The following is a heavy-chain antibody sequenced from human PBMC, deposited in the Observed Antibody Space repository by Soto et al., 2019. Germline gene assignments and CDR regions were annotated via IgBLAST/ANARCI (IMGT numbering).Heavy chain of an antibody. V-gene: IGHV3-23*01. Sequence: GGSLRLSCAASGFNFRDYAMSWVRQAPGKGLEWVSGASGRSGSTYYADSVKGRFTISRNNPTNTLYLQLNNLRGEDTAFYYCARDQFSERNGYFYGYGYFDYWGQGIPVTVSS. D-gene: IGHD5-18*01. CDR3: ARDQFSERNGYFYGYGYFDY. J-gene: IGHJ4*02. CDR2: ASGRSGST. CDR1: GFNFRDYA.